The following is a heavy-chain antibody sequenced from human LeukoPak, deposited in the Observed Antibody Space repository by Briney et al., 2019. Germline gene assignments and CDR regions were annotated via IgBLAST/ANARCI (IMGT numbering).Heavy chain of an antibody. CDR3: AKGAYDYIEIGYFDS. Sequence: PGGSLRLSCASSGFTSTNYAMNWVRQAPGKGLEWVSVLIGSSGSTDYADSVTGRFTISRDNSKNTVFLQMNSLRAEEPAIYYCAKGAYDYIEIGYFDSWGQGTLVTVSS. J-gene: IGHJ4*02. CDR2: LIGSSGST. CDR1: GFTSTNYA. D-gene: IGHD5-12*01. V-gene: IGHV3-23*01.